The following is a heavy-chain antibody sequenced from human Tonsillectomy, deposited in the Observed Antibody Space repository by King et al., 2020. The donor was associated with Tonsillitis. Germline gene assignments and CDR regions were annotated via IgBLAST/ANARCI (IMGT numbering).Heavy chain of an antibody. J-gene: IGHJ6*02. CDR1: GFTFSSYS. CDR3: AKADGYGFGEFAPHYHCNGMDV. D-gene: IGHD3-10*01. Sequence: VQLVESGGGLVKPGGSLRLSCAASGFTFSSYSMNWVRQAPGKGLEWVSSISSSSSYIYYADSVKGRFTISRDNAKNSLYLQMNSLRAEDTAVYYCAKADGYGFGEFAPHYHCNGMDVWGQGTTVTVSS. CDR2: ISSSSSYI. V-gene: IGHV3-21*01.